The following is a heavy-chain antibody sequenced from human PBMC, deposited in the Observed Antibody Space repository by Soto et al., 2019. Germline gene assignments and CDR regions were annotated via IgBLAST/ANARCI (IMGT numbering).Heavy chain of an antibody. CDR3: AAWEGYCTGGSCSSHPYYSYGMDV. Sequence: SVKVSCKASGFTFTSSAMQWVRQARGQRLEWIGWIVVGTGNTNYAQMFQERVTITRDMSTSTAYMELSSLRSEDTAVYYCAAWEGYCTGGSCSSHPYYSYGMDVGGPGTTVPVSS. CDR2: IVVGTGNT. D-gene: IGHD2-15*01. J-gene: IGHJ6*02. V-gene: IGHV1-58*02. CDR1: GFTFTSSA.